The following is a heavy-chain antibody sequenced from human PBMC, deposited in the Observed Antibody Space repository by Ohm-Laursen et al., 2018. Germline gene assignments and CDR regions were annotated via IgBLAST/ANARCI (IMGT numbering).Heavy chain of an antibody. CDR2: INPNSGGT. D-gene: IGHD3-22*01. J-gene: IGHJ4*02. V-gene: IGHV1-2*02. Sequence: GSSVKVSCNASGYTFTGYYMHWVRQAPGQGLEWMGWINPNSGGTNYAQKFQGRVTMTRDTSISTAYMELSRLRFDDTAVYYCARQDLTAYYDSSSRLGYWGQGTLVTVSS. CDR1: GYTFTGYY. CDR3: ARQDLTAYYDSSSRLGY.